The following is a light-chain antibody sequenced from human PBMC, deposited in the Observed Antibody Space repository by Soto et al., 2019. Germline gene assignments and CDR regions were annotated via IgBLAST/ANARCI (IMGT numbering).Light chain of an antibody. Sequence: EIVMTQSPATLSVSPGERATLSCRASQSLNRDLAWYQQRPGQSPRLLIFGASIRAAGIPARFSGSGSGTEFTLTIDSLQSEDSAVYFCQQYANWPKTFGQGTKVDIK. V-gene: IGKV3-15*01. J-gene: IGKJ1*01. CDR2: GAS. CDR3: QQYANWPKT. CDR1: QSLNRD.